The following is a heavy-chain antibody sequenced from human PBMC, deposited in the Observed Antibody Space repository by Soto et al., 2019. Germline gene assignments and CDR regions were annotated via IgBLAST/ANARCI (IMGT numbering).Heavy chain of an antibody. V-gene: IGHV3-23*01. J-gene: IGHJ4*02. D-gene: IGHD7-27*01. CDR3: AKLTGDSFDY. CDR1: GFTFSSYA. Sequence: GESLKISCAASGFTFSSYAMSWVRQTPGKGLEWVSAISGSGGSTYYADSVKGRFTISRDNSKNTLYLQMNSLRAEDTAVYYCAKLTGDSFDYWGQGTLVTVSS. CDR2: ISGSGGST.